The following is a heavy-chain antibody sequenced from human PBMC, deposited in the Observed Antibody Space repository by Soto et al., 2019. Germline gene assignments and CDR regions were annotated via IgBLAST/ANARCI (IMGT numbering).Heavy chain of an antibody. CDR3: TTDYGTHGMDV. D-gene: IGHD1-26*01. J-gene: IGHJ6*02. CDR2: IKTKTDGVTT. V-gene: IGHV3-15*01. Sequence: PGGSLRLSCTASGFTFSITWMTWVRQAPGKGLEWVGRIKTKTDGVTTDYAAPVRGRFIISRDDSKNTLYLQMNSLKTEDTAVYYCTTDYGTHGMDVWGQGTTVTVSS. CDR1: GFTFSITW.